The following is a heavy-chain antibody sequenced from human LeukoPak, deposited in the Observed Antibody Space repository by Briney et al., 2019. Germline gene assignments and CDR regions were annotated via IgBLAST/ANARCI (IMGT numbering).Heavy chain of an antibody. CDR1: GFTFSIYT. V-gene: IGHV3-23*01. Sequence: PGGSLRLSCAASGFTFSIYTMSWVRQAPGKGLEWVSSISCSGTSTYYADFVKGRFTISRDNSKNTLHLQMKSLRADDTAIYYCATGDYVFWGASSHFYYWGQGTLVTVSS. CDR3: ATGDYVFWGASSHFYY. D-gene: IGHD3-3*01. J-gene: IGHJ4*01. CDR2: ISCSGTST.